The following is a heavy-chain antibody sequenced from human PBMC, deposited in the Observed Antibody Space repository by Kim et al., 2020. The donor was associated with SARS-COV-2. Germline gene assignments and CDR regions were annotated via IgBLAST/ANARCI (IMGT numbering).Heavy chain of an antibody. CDR3: ARGRKQWLSYYYYYGMDV. D-gene: IGHD6-19*01. J-gene: IGHJ6*02. CDR1: GFTFGEYG. V-gene: IGHV3-20*04. CDR2: INWNGGSS. Sequence: GGSLRLSCAASGFTFGEYGMSWARQAPGKVLESVSGINWNGGSSGYADSVKDRITITRDNAKNSLYLQMNSLRAEDTALYYCARGRKQWLSYYYYYGMDVWGQGTTVAVSS.